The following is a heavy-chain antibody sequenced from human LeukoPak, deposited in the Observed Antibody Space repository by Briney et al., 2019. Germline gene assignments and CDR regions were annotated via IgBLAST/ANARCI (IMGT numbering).Heavy chain of an antibody. V-gene: IGHV3-74*01. CDR3: ARDGLAAARDY. CDR2: INTDGSGT. CDR1: GFTFSGYW. D-gene: IGHD6-13*01. Sequence: PGGSLRLSCAASGFTFSGYWMHWVRQAPGKGLVWVSRINTDGSGTSYADSVKGRFTISRDNAKNTLYLQMNSQRAEDTAVYYCARDGLAAARDYWGQGTLATVPS. J-gene: IGHJ4*02.